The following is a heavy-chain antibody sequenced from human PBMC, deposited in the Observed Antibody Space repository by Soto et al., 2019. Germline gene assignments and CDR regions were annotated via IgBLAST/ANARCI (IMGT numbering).Heavy chain of an antibody. CDR2: IYYSGTT. CDR1: GGSVSSGGYY. Sequence: QVQLQESGPGLVKPSQTLSLTCTVSGGSVSSGGYYWSWIRQHPGTGLEWIGYIYYSGTTYFNPSLQSRASISLDSSKNEFSLKLTSVTAADTAVYYCARRALPQCINGVCYQDGFWDYWGQGALVTVSS. V-gene: IGHV4-31*03. J-gene: IGHJ4*02. D-gene: IGHD2-8*01. CDR3: ARRALPQCINGVCYQDGFWDY.